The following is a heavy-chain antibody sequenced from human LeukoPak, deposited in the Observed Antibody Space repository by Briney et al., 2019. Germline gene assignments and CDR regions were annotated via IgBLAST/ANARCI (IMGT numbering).Heavy chain of an antibody. D-gene: IGHD4-23*01. Sequence: GGSLRLSCAASGFTVSTSYMSWVRQAPGKGLEWVSVIYSDGSTNYADSVKGRFTISRDNPKNTLSLQMKSLGPEDTAMYYCARGDYAGYSDFDSWGQGTLVTVSS. CDR2: IYSDGST. V-gene: IGHV3-66*02. J-gene: IGHJ4*02. CDR1: GFTVSTSY. CDR3: ARGDYAGYSDFDS.